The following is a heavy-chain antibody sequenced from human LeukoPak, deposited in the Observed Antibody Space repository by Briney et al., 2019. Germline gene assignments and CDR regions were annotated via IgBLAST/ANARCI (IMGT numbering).Heavy chain of an antibody. CDR3: ARAELAAAEWTYMDV. J-gene: IGHJ6*03. CDR2: INPSGGST. D-gene: IGHD6-13*01. Sequence: ASVKVSCKASGYTFTSYYMHWVRQAPGQGLEWMGIINPSGGSTSYAQKFQGRVTMTRDMSTSTVYMELSSLRSEDTAVYYCARAELAAAEWTYMDVWGKGTTVTVSS. CDR1: GYTFTSYY. V-gene: IGHV1-46*01.